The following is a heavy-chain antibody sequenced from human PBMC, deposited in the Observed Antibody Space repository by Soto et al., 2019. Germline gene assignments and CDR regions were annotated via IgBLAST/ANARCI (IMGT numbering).Heavy chain of an antibody. Sequence: QVQLVQSGAEVKKPGASVKVSCKASGYTFTSYAMHWVRQAPGQRLEWMGWINAGNGNTKYSQKLQGRVTITRDTSASTAYMELSSLRSEDTAVYYCARDQYSGYINWYFDLWGRGTLVTVSS. V-gene: IGHV1-3*01. CDR2: INAGNGNT. CDR1: GYTFTSYA. CDR3: ARDQYSGYINWYFDL. J-gene: IGHJ2*01. D-gene: IGHD5-12*01.